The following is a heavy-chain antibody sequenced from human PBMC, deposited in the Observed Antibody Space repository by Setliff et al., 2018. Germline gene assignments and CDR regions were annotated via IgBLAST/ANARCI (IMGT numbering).Heavy chain of an antibody. CDR3: ARIRSSLVRGVISAFDI. CDR1: GYTFTSYA. D-gene: IGHD3-10*01. Sequence: ASVKVSCKASGYTFTSYAMHWVRQAPGQRLEWMGWINTGNGNTKYSQQFQGRVTITRDTSANTAYMELSSLRSEDTAVYYCARIRSSLVRGVISAFDIWGQGTMVTVSS. CDR2: INTGNGNT. J-gene: IGHJ3*02. V-gene: IGHV1-3*04.